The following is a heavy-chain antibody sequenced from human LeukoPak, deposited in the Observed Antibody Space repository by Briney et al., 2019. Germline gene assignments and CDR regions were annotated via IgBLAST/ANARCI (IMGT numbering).Heavy chain of an antibody. Sequence: PGGSLRLSCAASGFTFSSYAMHWVRQAPGKGLEWVAVISYDGSNKYYADSVKGRFTISRDNSKNTLYLQMNSLRAEDTAVYYCARVVAWGRGTMVTVSS. CDR1: GFTFSSYA. J-gene: IGHJ3*01. V-gene: IGHV3-30-3*01. CDR2: ISYDGSNK. CDR3: ARVVA.